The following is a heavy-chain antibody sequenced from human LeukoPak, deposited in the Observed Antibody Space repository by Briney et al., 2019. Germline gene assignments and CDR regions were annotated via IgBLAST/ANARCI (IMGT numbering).Heavy chain of an antibody. D-gene: IGHD5-24*01. CDR3: ARESRRWLPVVHFDY. CDR1: GFTFSSYW. CDR2: IKQDGSEK. J-gene: IGHJ4*02. V-gene: IGHV3-7*03. Sequence: GGSLRLSCAASGFTFSSYWMSWVRQAPGKGLEWVANIKQDGSEKYYVDSVKGRFTISRDNAKNSLYLQMNSLRAEDTAVYYCARESRRWLPVVHFDYWGQGTLVTVSS.